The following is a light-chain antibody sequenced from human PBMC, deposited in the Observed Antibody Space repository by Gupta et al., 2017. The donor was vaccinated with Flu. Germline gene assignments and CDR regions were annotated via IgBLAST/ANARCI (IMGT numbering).Light chain of an antibody. Sequence: DVVMTQSPLSLPVTVGQPASISCRSSQSLVHSDGNTFLNWFLQRPGQSPRRLIYKVSNRDSGVPDRFSGSGSGTDFTLKISRVEAEDVGVYYCMQHTHWPYTFGQGTKLEIK. J-gene: IGKJ2*01. CDR2: KVS. CDR3: MQHTHWPYT. V-gene: IGKV2-30*02. CDR1: QSLVHSDGNTF.